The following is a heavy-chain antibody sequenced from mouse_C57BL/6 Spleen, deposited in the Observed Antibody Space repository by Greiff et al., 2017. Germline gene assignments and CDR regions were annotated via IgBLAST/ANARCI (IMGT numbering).Heavy chain of an antibody. V-gene: IGHV1-53*01. Sequence: VQLQQPGTELVKPGASVKLSCKASGYTFTSYWMHWVKQRPGQGLEWIGNINPSNGGTNYNEKFESKATLTVDKSSSTAYMQLSSLTSEDSAVYYCARGDYGSNWYFDVWGTGTTVTVSS. D-gene: IGHD1-1*01. CDR1: GYTFTSYW. CDR3: ARGDYGSNWYFDV. CDR2: INPSNGGT. J-gene: IGHJ1*03.